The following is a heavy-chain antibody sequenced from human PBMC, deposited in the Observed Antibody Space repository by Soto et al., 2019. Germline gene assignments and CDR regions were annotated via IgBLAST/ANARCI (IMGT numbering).Heavy chain of an antibody. Sequence: SETLSLTCAVSCGSIGTSAYYWGWIRQAPGKGLEWIGSINHSGNTYLSPSLKDRVTMSVDTSKNSFSLKLRSATAADTGLYYCSRRAPEGFDPWGQGTLVTVSS. CDR3: SRRAPEGFDP. CDR2: INHSGNT. J-gene: IGHJ5*02. CDR1: CGSIGTSAYY. V-gene: IGHV4-39*01.